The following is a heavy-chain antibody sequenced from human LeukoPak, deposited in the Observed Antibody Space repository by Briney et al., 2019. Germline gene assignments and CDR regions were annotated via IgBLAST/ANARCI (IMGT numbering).Heavy chain of an antibody. V-gene: IGHV3-21*01. D-gene: IGHD2-15*01. Sequence: PGGSLRLSCAASGFTFSSYSMNWVRQAPGKGLEWVSSISSSSSYIYYADSVKGRFTISRDNAKKSLYLQMNSLRAEDTAVYYCARDGTIRSGGTLRAFDIWGQGTMVTVSS. J-gene: IGHJ3*02. CDR3: ARDGTIRSGGTLRAFDI. CDR1: GFTFSSYS. CDR2: ISSSSSYI.